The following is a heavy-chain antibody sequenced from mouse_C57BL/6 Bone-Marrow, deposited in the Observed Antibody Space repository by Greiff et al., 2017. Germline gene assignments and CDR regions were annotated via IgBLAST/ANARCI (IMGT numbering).Heavy chain of an antibody. Sequence: QVQLKQSGAELVRPGTSVKVSCKASGYAFTNYLIEWVKQRPGQGLEWIGVINPGSGGTNYNEKFKGKATLTADKSSSTAYMQLSSLTSEDSAVYFCARSRGFYWYFEVWGTGTTVTVSS. V-gene: IGHV1-54*01. J-gene: IGHJ1*03. CDR1: GYAFTNYL. CDR3: ARSRGFYWYFEV. CDR2: INPGSGGT.